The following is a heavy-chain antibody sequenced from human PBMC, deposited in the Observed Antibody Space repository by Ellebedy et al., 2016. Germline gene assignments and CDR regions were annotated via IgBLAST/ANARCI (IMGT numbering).Heavy chain of an antibody. Sequence: SETLSLXXTVSGDSISISSYYWGWLRQPPGKGLEWIGYIYYSGSTKYSPSLKSRVSISLDTSKNHLSLTLSSVTAADAAVYYCARAGYSYGNFDYWGQGTLVTVSS. D-gene: IGHD5-18*01. CDR2: IYYSGST. V-gene: IGHV4-61*03. CDR1: GDSISISSYY. CDR3: ARAGYSYGNFDY. J-gene: IGHJ4*02.